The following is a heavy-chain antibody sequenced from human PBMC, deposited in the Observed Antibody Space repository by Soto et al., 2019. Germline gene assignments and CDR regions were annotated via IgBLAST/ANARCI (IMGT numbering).Heavy chain of an antibody. V-gene: IGHV4-59*01. Sequence: SETLSLTLTVSGGSIRSYYWRWIRQPPWHVLEWSGYIYYSGSTNYNPSLNSRVTISVDTSKKQFSLKLSSVTAADTAVYYCARGGAPDLSGYDVPRVKGYFDYWGQGTLVPVSS. CDR3: ARGGAPDLSGYDVPRVKGYFDY. J-gene: IGHJ4*02. D-gene: IGHD3-22*01. CDR2: IYYSGST. CDR1: GGSIRSYY.